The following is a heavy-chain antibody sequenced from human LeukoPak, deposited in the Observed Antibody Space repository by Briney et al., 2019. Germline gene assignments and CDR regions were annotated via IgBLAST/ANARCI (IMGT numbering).Heavy chain of an antibody. Sequence: SETLSLTCTVSGGSISSSSYYWIWIRQSPGKGLEWIGHIYYSGSTNYNPSLKSRVTISVDTSKNQFSLKLSSVTAADTAVYYCARGRFLGWYFDLWGRGTLVTVSS. CDR1: GGSISSSSYY. CDR3: ARGRFLGWYFDL. D-gene: IGHD3-3*01. J-gene: IGHJ2*01. V-gene: IGHV4-61*01. CDR2: IYYSGST.